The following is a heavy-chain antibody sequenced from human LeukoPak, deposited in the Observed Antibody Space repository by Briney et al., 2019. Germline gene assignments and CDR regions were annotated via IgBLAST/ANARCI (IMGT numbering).Heavy chain of an antibody. CDR3: ASERGAYYDVLTGPFDY. Sequence: PSETLSLTCTVSGGSIGSTNYYWGWIRQPPGEGLEWIGSIYYSENTYYNPSLKSRVAISIDRSKNQFSLKLSSVTAPDTAVYYCASERGAYYDVLTGPFDYWGQGTLVTVSS. D-gene: IGHD3-9*01. J-gene: IGHJ4*02. CDR1: GGSIGSTNYY. CDR2: IYYSENT. V-gene: IGHV4-39*01.